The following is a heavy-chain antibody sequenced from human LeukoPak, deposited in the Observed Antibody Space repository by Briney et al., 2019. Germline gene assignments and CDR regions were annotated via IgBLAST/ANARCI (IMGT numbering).Heavy chain of an antibody. CDR3: ARHSYGSGILGYFDY. D-gene: IGHD3-10*01. Sequence: GESLKISCKGSGYSFTSYWIGWVRQMPGKGLEWMGIIYPGDSDTRYSPSFQGQVTISADKSISTAYLQWSSLKASDTAMYYCARHSYGSGILGYFDYWGQGTLVTVSS. V-gene: IGHV5-51*01. CDR1: GYSFTSYW. CDR2: IYPGDSDT. J-gene: IGHJ4*02.